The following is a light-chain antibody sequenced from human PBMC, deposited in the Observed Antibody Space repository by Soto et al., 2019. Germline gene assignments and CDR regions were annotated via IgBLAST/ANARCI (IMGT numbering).Light chain of an antibody. CDR2: KAS. V-gene: IGKV1-5*03. Sequence: DIQMTQSPSTLSASVGDRIIITCRASQSISSWLAWYQQKPGKAPKLLIYKASSSESGVSSRLHGSGSGTEFTLPISSLQHDNYAHYLCHQYSASHTFGGGTKVAIK. CDR1: QSISSW. J-gene: IGKJ4*01. CDR3: HQYSASHT.